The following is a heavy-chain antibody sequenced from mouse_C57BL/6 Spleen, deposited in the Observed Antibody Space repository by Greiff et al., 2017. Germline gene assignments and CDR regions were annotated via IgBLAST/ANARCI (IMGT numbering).Heavy chain of an antibody. D-gene: IGHD1-1*01. V-gene: IGHV1-15*01. CDR2: IDPETGGT. CDR1: GYTFTDYE. Sequence: QVQLQQSGAELVRPGASVTLSCKASGYTFTDYEMHWVKQTPVHGLEWIGAIDPETGGTAYNQKFKGKAILTADKSSSTAYMELRSLTSEDSAVYYCTRRGYYGSSYDMDYWGQGTSVTVSS. J-gene: IGHJ4*01. CDR3: TRRGYYGSSYDMDY.